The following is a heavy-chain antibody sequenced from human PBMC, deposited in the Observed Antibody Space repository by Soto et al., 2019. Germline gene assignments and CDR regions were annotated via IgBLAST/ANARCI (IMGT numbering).Heavy chain of an antibody. J-gene: IGHJ5*02. V-gene: IGHV1-2*04. CDR1: GYTFTGYY. D-gene: IGHD3-22*01. CDR3: ARARSSFRVVVSWFDP. CDR2: INPNSGGT. Sequence: GASVKVSCKASGYTFTGYYMHWVRQAPGQGLEWMGWINPNSGGTNYAQKFQGWVTMTRDTSISTAYMELSRLRSDDTAVYYCARARSSFRVVVSWFDPWGQGTLVTVSS.